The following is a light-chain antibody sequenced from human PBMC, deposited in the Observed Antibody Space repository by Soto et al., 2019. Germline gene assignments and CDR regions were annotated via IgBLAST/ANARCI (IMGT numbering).Light chain of an antibody. CDR1: HGISRY. Sequence: AMRMTHSPSSSSASTGDRVTITFPASHGISRYLPRYQQKPGKAPNPLIYAASTLESGVPSRFSGSRPGTDFPLNISCLPSEDFATYYFHLYYSCPHLTFRGGT. CDR3: HLYYSCPHLT. V-gene: IGKV1-8*01. J-gene: IGKJ4*01. CDR2: AAS.